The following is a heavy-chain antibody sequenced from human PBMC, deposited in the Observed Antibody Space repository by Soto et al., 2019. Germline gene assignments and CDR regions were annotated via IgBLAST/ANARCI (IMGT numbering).Heavy chain of an antibody. J-gene: IGHJ4*02. Sequence: ASVKVSCKASGYTFTSYGINWVRQAPGQGLEWMGWINTYDGNTNHAQKFQGRVTMTTDTSTTTAYMELRSLTSDDTAVYYCAREGLLLLPDYWGQGTLVTVSS. CDR3: AREGLLLLPDY. D-gene: IGHD3-22*01. CDR1: GYTFTSYG. CDR2: INTYDGNT. V-gene: IGHV1-18*01.